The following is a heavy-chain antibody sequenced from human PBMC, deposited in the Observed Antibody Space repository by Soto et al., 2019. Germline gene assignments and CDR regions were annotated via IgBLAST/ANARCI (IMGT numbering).Heavy chain of an antibody. J-gene: IGHJ4*02. CDR1: GDSVSSNRAG. CDR3: VRGIDSSFDY. V-gene: IGHV6-1*01. D-gene: IGHD6-13*01. CDR2: TYYRSKWSN. Sequence: SETLSLTCAISGDSVSSNRAGWNWVRQSPSRGLEWLGRTYYRSKWSNDYALSVNSRITINPDTSKNQFSLQLNSVTPEDTAVYYCVRGIDSSFDYWGQGTLVTVSS.